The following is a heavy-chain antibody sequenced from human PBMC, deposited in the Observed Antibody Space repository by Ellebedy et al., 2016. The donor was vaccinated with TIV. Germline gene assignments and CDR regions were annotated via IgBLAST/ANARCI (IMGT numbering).Heavy chain of an antibody. CDR1: GFTFHDYA. Sequence: GESLKISCTAPGFTFHDYALHWVRQLPGKGLEWVSLISKDGGGKYYADSVKGRFTISRDNSKNSLYLQMNSLRTEDTALYYCAKDYRVEMATIRPPYFDSWGQGTLVTVSS. V-gene: IGHV3-43*02. J-gene: IGHJ4*02. D-gene: IGHD5-24*01. CDR2: ISKDGGGK. CDR3: AKDYRVEMATIRPPYFDS.